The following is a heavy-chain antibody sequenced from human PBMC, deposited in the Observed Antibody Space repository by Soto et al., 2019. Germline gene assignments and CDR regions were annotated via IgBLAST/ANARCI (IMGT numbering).Heavy chain of an antibody. CDR1: GFTFSDYY. CDR2: ISSSGSTI. V-gene: IGHV3-11*01. Sequence: GGSLRLSCAASGFTFSDYYMSWIRQAPGKGLEWVSYISSSGSTIYYTDSVKGRFTISRDNAKNSLYLQMNSLRAEDTAVYYCAGVIYQLRMFDPWGQGTLVTVSS. CDR3: AGVIYQLRMFDP. J-gene: IGHJ5*02. D-gene: IGHD2-2*01.